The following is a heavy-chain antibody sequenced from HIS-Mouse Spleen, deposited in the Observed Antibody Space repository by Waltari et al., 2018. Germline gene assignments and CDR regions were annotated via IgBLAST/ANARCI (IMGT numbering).Heavy chain of an antibody. CDR2: IYYSGST. D-gene: IGHD6-13*01. CDR3: AREIPYSSSWYDWYFDL. CDR1: GGSIRSSSYY. J-gene: IGHJ2*01. Sequence: QLQLQESVPGLVKPSETLSLTCTVPGGSIRSSSYYLGWIRQPPGKGLEWIGRIYYSGSTYYNPSLKSRVTISVDTSKNQFSLKLSSVTAADTAVYYCAREIPYSSSWYDWYFDLWGRGTLVTVSS. V-gene: IGHV4-39*07.